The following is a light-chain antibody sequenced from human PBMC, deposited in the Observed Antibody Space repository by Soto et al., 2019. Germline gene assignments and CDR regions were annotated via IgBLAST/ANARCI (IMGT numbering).Light chain of an antibody. V-gene: IGKV3D-20*01. CDR3: QQYETSPPEVT. Sequence: EIVLSQSPATLSLSVGERATLSCGASQRIDSNYVAWYQQKPGLAPRLLIYDASSRASGIPDRFSGSGSGTDFTLPISRLEPDDFAVYYCQQYETSPPEVTFGGGTKVDIK. J-gene: IGKJ4*01. CDR2: DAS. CDR1: QRIDSNY.